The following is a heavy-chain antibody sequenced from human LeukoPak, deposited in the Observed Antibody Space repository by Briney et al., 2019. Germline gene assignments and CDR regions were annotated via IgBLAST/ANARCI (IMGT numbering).Heavy chain of an antibody. J-gene: IGHJ5*01. D-gene: IGHD3-3*01. CDR1: GFTFDTYG. V-gene: IGHV3-23*01. Sequence: PGGSLRLSCAASGFTFDTYGMTWVRQAPGKGLEWVSGITGGGGSTYYAGSVKGRFTISRDNSKNMLFLQMNSLRAEDTGTYFRAKYFDSWSGYNNWFDSWGQGALVTVSS. CDR3: AKYFDSWSGYNNWFDS. CDR2: ITGGGGST.